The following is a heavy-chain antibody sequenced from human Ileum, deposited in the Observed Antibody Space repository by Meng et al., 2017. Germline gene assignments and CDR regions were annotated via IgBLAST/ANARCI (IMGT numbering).Heavy chain of an antibody. Sequence: QVQLQESGPGLGKPSQTLSLTCTVSGGSISSGDYYWSWIRQPPGKGLEWIGYIYYSGSTYYTPSLKSRLTISVDTSKNQFSLKLSSVTAADTAVYYCARDRDSSGYYPYWGQGTLVTVSS. CDR1: GGSISSGDYY. V-gene: IGHV4-30-4*01. CDR3: ARDRDSSGYYPY. CDR2: IYYSGST. D-gene: IGHD3-22*01. J-gene: IGHJ4*02.